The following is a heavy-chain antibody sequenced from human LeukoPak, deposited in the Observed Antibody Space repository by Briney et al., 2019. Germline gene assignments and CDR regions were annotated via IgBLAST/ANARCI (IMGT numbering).Heavy chain of an antibody. J-gene: IGHJ6*02. V-gene: IGHV4-31*03. D-gene: IGHD4-17*01. Sequence: SETLSLTCTVSGGSISSGGYYWSWIRQHPGKGLEWIGYIYYGGSTYYNPSLKSRVTISVDTSKNQFSLKLSSVTSADTAVYYCARTTATRYYYYYYGMDVWGQGTTVTASS. CDR2: IYYGGST. CDR1: GGSISSGGYY. CDR3: ARTTATRYYYYYYGMDV.